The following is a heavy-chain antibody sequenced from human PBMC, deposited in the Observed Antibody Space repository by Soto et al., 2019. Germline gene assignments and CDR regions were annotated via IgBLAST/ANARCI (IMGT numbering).Heavy chain of an antibody. D-gene: IGHD3-22*01. V-gene: IGHV1-69*01. J-gene: IGHJ4*02. Sequence: QVQLVQSGAEVKKPGSSVKVSCKASGGTFSSYAISWVRQAPGQGLEWMGGIIPICGTANYAEKFQGIVTITADESTSTDYMELSILRSEDTAVYYCASAYYHSSGYYFHFDYWGQGTLVTVSS. CDR2: IIPICGTA. CDR3: ASAYYHSSGYYFHFDY. CDR1: GGTFSSYA.